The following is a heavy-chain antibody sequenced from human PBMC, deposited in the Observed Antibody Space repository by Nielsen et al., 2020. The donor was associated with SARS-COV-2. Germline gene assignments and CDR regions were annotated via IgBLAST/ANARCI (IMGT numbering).Heavy chain of an antibody. CDR2: INPSGGST. V-gene: IGHV1-46*01. D-gene: IGHD1-26*01. Sequence: ASVKVSCKASGYTFTSYYMHWVRQAPGQGLEWMGIINPSGGSTSYAQKFQGRVTMTRDTSTSTVYMELSSLRSEDTAVYYCARDHSGSYLPLYYFDYWGQGTLVTVSS. J-gene: IGHJ4*02. CDR3: ARDHSGSYLPLYYFDY. CDR1: GYTFTSYY.